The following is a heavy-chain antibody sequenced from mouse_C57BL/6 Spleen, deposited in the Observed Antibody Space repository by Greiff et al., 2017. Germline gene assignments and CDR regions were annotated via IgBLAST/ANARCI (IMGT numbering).Heavy chain of an antibody. CDR3: ARYYYGSSYYWYFDV. CDR2: LRNKANGYTT. V-gene: IGHV7-3*01. J-gene: IGHJ1*03. Sequence: EVMLVESGGGLVQPGGSLSLSCAASGFTFTDYYMSWVRQPPGTALEWLGFLRNKANGYTTEYSASVKGRFTISRDNSQSILYLQMNALRAEDSATYYCARYYYGSSYYWYFDVWGTGTTVTVSS. CDR1: GFTFTDYY. D-gene: IGHD1-1*01.